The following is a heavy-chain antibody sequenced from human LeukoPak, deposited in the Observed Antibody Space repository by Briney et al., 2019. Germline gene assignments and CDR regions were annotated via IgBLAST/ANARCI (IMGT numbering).Heavy chain of an antibody. V-gene: IGHV4-59*02. CDR3: ARGAYADRTGYNLDS. J-gene: IGHJ4*02. D-gene: IGHD5-24*01. CDR2: VFFGGHT. CDR1: GDPVWSYY. Sequence: PSMTLSLTCSVSGDPVWSYYWTWVRQPPEKGLEWIGYVFFGGHTNYNPSVKSRVTISLDTSRSQFSLNLTSVTAADSAMYYCARGAYADRTGYNLDSWGQGTPV.